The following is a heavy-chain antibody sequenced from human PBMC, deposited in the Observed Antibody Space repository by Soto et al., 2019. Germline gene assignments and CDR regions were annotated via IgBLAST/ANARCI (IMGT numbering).Heavy chain of an antibody. Sequence: QVPLVQSGAEVKKPGASVKVSCKASGYTFTSYGISWVRQAPGQGPEWMGRISTYNGNTNYVQKLQGRVTMTTDTSTNTAYMELRSLRYDDTAVYYCARDPGYSTTWPQALDIWGQGTMVTVSS. V-gene: IGHV1-18*01. CDR2: ISTYNGNT. CDR3: ARDPGYSTTWPQALDI. D-gene: IGHD6-13*01. CDR1: GYTFTSYG. J-gene: IGHJ3*02.